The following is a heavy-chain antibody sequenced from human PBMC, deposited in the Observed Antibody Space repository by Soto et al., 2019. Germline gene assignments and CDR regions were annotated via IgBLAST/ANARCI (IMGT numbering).Heavy chain of an antibody. CDR2: ISGSGGST. Sequence: HPGGSLRLSCAASGFTFSSYAMSWVRQAPGKGLEWVSAISGSGGSTYYADSVKGRFTISRDNSKNTLYLQMNSLRAEDTAVYYCAKVLGYCSGGSCYNLAFDNWGQGTMVTVSS. CDR3: AKVLGYCSGGSCYNLAFDN. J-gene: IGHJ3*02. D-gene: IGHD2-15*01. V-gene: IGHV3-23*01. CDR1: GFTFSSYA.